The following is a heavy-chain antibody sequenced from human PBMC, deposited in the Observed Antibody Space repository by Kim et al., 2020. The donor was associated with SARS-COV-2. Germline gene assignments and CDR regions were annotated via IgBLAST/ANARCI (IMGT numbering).Heavy chain of an antibody. CDR1: GFSVSSYA. Sequence: GGSLRLSCAASGFSVSSYAMNWVRQAPGKGLEWVSAISYSGSITYYADSVKGRFTISRDNSKNTLYLQMNSLRAEDTAVYYCATIRGSKFGIVVGDWGQGSLATASS. V-gene: IGHV3-23*01. CDR3: ATIRGSKFGIVVGD. J-gene: IGHJ4*02. CDR2: ISYSGSIT. D-gene: IGHD3-22*01.